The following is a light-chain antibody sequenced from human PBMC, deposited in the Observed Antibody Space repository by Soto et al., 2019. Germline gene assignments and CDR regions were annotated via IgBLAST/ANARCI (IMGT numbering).Light chain of an antibody. CDR3: SSYTSSSTLV. CDR1: SSDVGGYNY. Sequence: QSALTQPASVSGSPGQSITISCTGSSSDVGGYNYVSWYQQHPGKAHKLMIYEVSHRPSGASNRFSGSKSGNTASLTISGHQAEDEADYYCSSYTSSSTLVFGGGTKVTVL. V-gene: IGLV2-14*01. CDR2: EVS. J-gene: IGLJ3*02.